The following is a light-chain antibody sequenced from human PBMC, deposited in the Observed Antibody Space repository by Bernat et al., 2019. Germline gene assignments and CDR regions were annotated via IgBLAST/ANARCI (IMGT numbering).Light chain of an antibody. V-gene: IGLV2-11*01. Sequence: QSALTQPRSVSGSPGQSVTISCTGTSSDVGGYNYVSWYQQHPGKAPKLMIYDVSKRPSGVPDRFSGSKSGNTASLNISGLQAEDEADYYWWVFGGGTKLTVL. CDR2: DVS. J-gene: IGLJ3*02. CDR3: WV. CDR1: SSDVGGYNY.